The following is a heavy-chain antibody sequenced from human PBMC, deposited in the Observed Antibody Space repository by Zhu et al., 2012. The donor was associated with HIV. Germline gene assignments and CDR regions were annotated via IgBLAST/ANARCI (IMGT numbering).Heavy chain of an antibody. Sequence: QVQLQQWGAGLLKPSETLSLTCAVYGGSFSGFYWSWIRQPPGKGLEWIGEISQSGDSNYVPSLKSRVTLSVDTSKNQFSLKLNSVTAADTAVCYCARGGFRYSASGSYSFDYWGQGTLVTVSS. D-gene: IGHD3-10*01. CDR2: ISQSGDS. CDR1: GGSFSGFY. J-gene: IGHJ4*02. V-gene: IGHV4-34*01. CDR3: ARGGFRYSASGSYSFDY.